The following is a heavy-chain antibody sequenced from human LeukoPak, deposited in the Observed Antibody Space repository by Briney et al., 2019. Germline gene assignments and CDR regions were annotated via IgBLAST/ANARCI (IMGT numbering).Heavy chain of an antibody. D-gene: IGHD3-22*01. CDR2: IQQDGSEE. V-gene: IGHV3-7*01. Sequence: GGSLRLSCAASGFTFSDYWMSWVRQAPGKGLEWVANIQQDGSEEYYVDSVKGRFTISRDNAKNSLYLQMNSLRAEDTAVYYCARERLGVYDRRWFDSWGQGTLVTVSS. J-gene: IGHJ5*01. CDR1: GFTFSDYW. CDR3: ARERLGVYDRRWFDS.